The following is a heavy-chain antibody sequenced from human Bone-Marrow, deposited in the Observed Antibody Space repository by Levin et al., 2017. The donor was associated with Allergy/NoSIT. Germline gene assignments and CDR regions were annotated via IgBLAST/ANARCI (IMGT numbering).Heavy chain of an antibody. Sequence: TLSLTCTVSGGSISTYYWSWIRQPPGKGLEWIGYIYYSGSTNYNPSLKSRVTISVDTSKNQFSLKLSSLTAADTAVYYCARVLVDDSTGFDAFDVWGQGTTVTVSS. CDR1: GGSISTYY. V-gene: IGHV4-59*01. D-gene: IGHD3-22*01. CDR2: IYYSGST. CDR3: ARVLVDDSTGFDAFDV. J-gene: IGHJ3*01.